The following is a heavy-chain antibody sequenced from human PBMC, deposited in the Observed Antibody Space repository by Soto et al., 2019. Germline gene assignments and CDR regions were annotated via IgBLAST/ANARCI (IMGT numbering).Heavy chain of an antibody. CDR2: IFSNDEK. CDR3: ARRAGYCTNGVCYIVFDY. CDR1: GFSLSNARMG. D-gene: IGHD2-8*01. V-gene: IGHV2-26*01. Sequence: QVTLKESGPVLVKPTETLTLTCTVSGFSLSNARMGVSWIRQPPGKALEWLAHIFSNDEKSYSTSLKSRLTISKDTSKSQVALTMTNMDPVDTATYYCARRAGYCTNGVCYIVFDYWGQGTLVTVSS. J-gene: IGHJ4*02.